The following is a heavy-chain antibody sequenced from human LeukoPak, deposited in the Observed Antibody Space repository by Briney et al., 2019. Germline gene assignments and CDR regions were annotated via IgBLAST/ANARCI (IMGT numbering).Heavy chain of an antibody. Sequence: ASVKVSCKASGGTFSSYAISWVRQAPGQGLEWMGWINPNSGGTNSAQKFQGRVTMTRDTSISTAYMELNRLRSDDTAVYYCAKAGSCSSTSCYRSVAGTYYFDYWGQGTLVTVSS. CDR2: INPNSGGT. D-gene: IGHD2-2*01. J-gene: IGHJ4*02. CDR3: AKAGSCSSTSCYRSVAGTYYFDY. V-gene: IGHV1-2*02. CDR1: GGTFSSYA.